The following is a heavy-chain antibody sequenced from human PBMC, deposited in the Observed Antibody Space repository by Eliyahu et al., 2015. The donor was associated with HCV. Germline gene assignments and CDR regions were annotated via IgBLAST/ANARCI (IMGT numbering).Heavy chain of an antibody. CDR2: ISGSGTYR. Sequence: EVQLVXSGGGLVKPGGSLXLSXXXSGFXFSKYALTWVRQAPGKGLEWVSWISGSGTYRDYADSVKGRFSISRDHAKKSLYLQMDSLRAEDTAVYYCARGGPLDHWGQGTLVTVSS. D-gene: IGHD3-16*01. J-gene: IGHJ5*02. CDR3: ARGGPLDH. V-gene: IGHV3-21*02. CDR1: GFXFSKYA.